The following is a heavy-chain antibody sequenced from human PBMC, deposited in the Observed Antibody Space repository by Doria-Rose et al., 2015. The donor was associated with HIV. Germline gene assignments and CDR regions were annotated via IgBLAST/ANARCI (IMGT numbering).Heavy chain of an antibody. V-gene: IGHV2-26*01. J-gene: IGHJ4*02. Sequence: QVQLVQSGPVLVKPTETLTLTCTVSGVSLSSPGMGVSWIRQPPAKALEWLANIFSDDERSYKTSLKSRHTSARGTSKSQVVLTMTDMDPVDTATYYCARIKSSRWYHKYYFDFWGQGTLVIVSA. CDR2: IFSDDER. CDR3: ARIKSSRWYHKYYFDF. D-gene: IGHD6-13*01. CDR1: GVSLSSPGMG.